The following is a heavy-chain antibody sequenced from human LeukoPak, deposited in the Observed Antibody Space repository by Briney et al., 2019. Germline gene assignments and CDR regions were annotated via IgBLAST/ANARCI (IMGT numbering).Heavy chain of an antibody. Sequence: SETLSLTCTVSGGSISSYYWSWIRQPPGKGLEWIGYIYYSGSTNYNPSLKSRVTISVDTSKNQFSLKLSSVTAADTAVYYCAREGYDFWSGYYRKDWFDPWGQGTLVTVSS. J-gene: IGHJ5*02. CDR2: IYYSGST. CDR3: AREGYDFWSGYYRKDWFDP. V-gene: IGHV4-59*01. D-gene: IGHD3-3*01. CDR1: GGSISSYY.